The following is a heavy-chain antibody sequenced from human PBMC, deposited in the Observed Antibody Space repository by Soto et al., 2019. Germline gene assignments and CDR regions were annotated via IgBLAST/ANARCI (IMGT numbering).Heavy chain of an antibody. CDR3: AKALAYLQTINWFDP. CDR2: ISGSGVST. V-gene: IGHV3-23*01. J-gene: IGHJ5*02. CDR1: GFSFSSYA. Sequence: GSLRLSCAASGFSFSSYAMSWVRQAPGKGLEWVSAISGSGVSTYYADSVKGRFTISRDNSKNTLYLQMNSLRAEDTAVYYCAKALAYLQTINWFDPWGQGTLVTVSS.